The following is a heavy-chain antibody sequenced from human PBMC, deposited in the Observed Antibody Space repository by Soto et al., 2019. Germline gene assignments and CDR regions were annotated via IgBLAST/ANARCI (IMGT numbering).Heavy chain of an antibody. J-gene: IGHJ3*02. CDR2: ISYDGSNK. V-gene: IGHV3-30*18. D-gene: IGHD3-16*02. CDR3: AKDVGPGDYDYVWGSYGFDDFDI. CDR1: GVTFMSYG. Sequence: GWSLRLSCAASGVTFMSYGMHWFRQAPGKGLEWVAVISYDGSNKYYADSVKGRFTISRDNSKNTLYLQMNSLRAEEMAVYYCAKDVGPGDYDYVWGSYGFDDFDIWGQGTMLPVS.